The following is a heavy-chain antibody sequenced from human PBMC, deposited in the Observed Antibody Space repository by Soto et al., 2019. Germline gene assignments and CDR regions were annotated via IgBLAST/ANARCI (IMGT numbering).Heavy chain of an antibody. J-gene: IGHJ4*02. Sequence: EVQLLESGGALVQPGGSLRLSCAASGFTFSTYAMTWVRQAPGKGLEWVSGISDSGGSTYYADSVKGRFTISRDNFKNSLCVQMDSLGADDTAVYYCAKGGSGWFALDYWGQGALVTVSS. D-gene: IGHD6-19*01. CDR3: AKGGSGWFALDY. CDR1: GFTFSTYA. V-gene: IGHV3-23*01. CDR2: ISDSGGST.